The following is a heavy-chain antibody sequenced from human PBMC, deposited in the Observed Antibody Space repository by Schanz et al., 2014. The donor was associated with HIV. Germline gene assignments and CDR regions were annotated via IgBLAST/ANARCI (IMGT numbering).Heavy chain of an antibody. D-gene: IGHD3-10*01. CDR3: ARGSGPYYYYYGMDV. CDR2: IWYDGTNI. CDR1: GFTFSTYS. V-gene: IGHV3-30*01. Sequence: QVLLVESGGGVVQPGRSLRLSCAASGFTFSTYSMHWVRRAPGTGLQWVAVIWYDGTNIDYADSVKGRFTVSRDKSKNTLYLQMNRLRAEDTAVYYCARGSGPYYYYYGMDVWGQGTTVTVSS. J-gene: IGHJ6*02.